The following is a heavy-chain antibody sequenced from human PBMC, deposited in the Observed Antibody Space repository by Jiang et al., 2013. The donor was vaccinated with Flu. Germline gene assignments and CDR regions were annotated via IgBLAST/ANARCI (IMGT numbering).Heavy chain of an antibody. CDR1: GYTFISNY. V-gene: IGHV1-46*01. J-gene: IGHJ4*02. D-gene: IGHD3-10*01. Sequence: QLVESGGGLVKPGASVKVSCKASGYTFISNYIHWVRLAPGQGLEWMGVISPGDGGTNYAQKFQDRVTMTRDTSTSTVYLELRSLRSEDTALYYCARDLARDKNFWGQGSLVTVSS. CDR3: ARDLARDKNF. CDR2: ISPGDGGT.